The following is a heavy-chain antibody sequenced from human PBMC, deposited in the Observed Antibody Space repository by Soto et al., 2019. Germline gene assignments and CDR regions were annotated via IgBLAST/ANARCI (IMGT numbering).Heavy chain of an antibody. CDR2: ISDCNGKT. J-gene: IGHJ4*02. Sequence: ASVKVSCKASGYTFASYGISWVRQAPGQGLEWMGWISDCNGKTNYAKKFQARVTMTTDTSTSTSNMEMTSLNSDDTAVYYCARVPPNHYRGNSPYYFDSWGQGTLVTVSS. CDR3: ARVPPNHYRGNSPYYFDS. D-gene: IGHD2-21*02. CDR1: GYTFASYG. V-gene: IGHV1-18*04.